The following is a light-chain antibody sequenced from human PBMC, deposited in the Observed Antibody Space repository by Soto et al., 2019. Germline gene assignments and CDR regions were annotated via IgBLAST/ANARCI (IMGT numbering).Light chain of an antibody. Sequence: IVLTQSPSTLSLSPRERATLSYKPSQSVSSSYLAWYQQKPGQAPRLLIYGASSRATGIPDRFSGSGSGTDFTLTISRLEPEDFAVYYCQQYGSSPWTFGQGTKVDIK. J-gene: IGKJ1*01. V-gene: IGKV3-20*01. CDR2: GAS. CDR3: QQYGSSPWT. CDR1: QSVSSSY.